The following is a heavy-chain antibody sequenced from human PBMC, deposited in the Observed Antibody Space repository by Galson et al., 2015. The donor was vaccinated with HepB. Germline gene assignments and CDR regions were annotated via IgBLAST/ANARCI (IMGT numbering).Heavy chain of an antibody. CDR1: GFTFSNYA. J-gene: IGHJ4*02. Sequence: SLRLSCAASGFTFSNYAMRWVRQAPGKGLEWVSAISGSGGSTYYADSVKGRFTISRDNSKNTLFLQMNSLRAEDTAVYYCAKDRQGLHSYYFDYWGQGTLGTVSS. CDR3: AKDRQGLHSYYFDY. D-gene: IGHD6-6*01. CDR2: ISGSGGST. V-gene: IGHV3-23*01.